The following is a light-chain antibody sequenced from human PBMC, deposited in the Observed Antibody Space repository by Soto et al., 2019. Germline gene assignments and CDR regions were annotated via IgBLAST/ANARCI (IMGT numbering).Light chain of an antibody. CDR2: GAS. J-gene: IGKJ1*01. V-gene: IGKV3-15*01. CDR3: QQYRNWPRT. CDR1: QSINSN. Sequence: EIVLTQSPATLSVSPGERATLSCRASQSINSNLTWYQQKPGQSPRLLIYGASTRAAGIPARFSGSGSGTDFTLTISSLQSEDFAVYYCQQYRNWPRTFGQGTKVEIK.